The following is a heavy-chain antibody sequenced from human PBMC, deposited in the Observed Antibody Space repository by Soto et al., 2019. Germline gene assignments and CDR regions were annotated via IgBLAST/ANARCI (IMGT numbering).Heavy chain of an antibody. J-gene: IGHJ4*02. V-gene: IGHV4-34*01. CDR2: INHSGST. CDR3: ARVPYDDIWGSYRPYYFDY. Sequence: QVQLQQWGAGLLKPSETLSLTCAVYGGSFSGYYWSWIRTPPGKGLERIGEINHSGSTNYNPSLKSRVTVSVDTSKDQFSLKLSSVTAAVTAVYYCARVPYDDIWGSYRPYYFDYWGQGTLVTVSS. D-gene: IGHD3-16*02. CDR1: GGSFSGYY.